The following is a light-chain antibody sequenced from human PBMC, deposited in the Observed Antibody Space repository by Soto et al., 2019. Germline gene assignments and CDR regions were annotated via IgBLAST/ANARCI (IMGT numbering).Light chain of an antibody. J-gene: IGLJ1*01. CDR1: SSDVGGYNY. CDR2: DVS. Sequence: QSALTQPASVSGSPGQSIAISCTGTSSDVGGYNYVSWYQHHPGKAPKLMIYDVSNRTSGVSNRFSGSKFGNTASLTISGLQDEDEADYYCSSYTSSSTYGFGTATKVTVL. CDR3: SSYTSSSTYG. V-gene: IGLV2-14*03.